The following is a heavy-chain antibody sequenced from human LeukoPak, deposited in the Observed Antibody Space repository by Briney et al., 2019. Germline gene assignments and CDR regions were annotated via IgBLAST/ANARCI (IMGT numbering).Heavy chain of an antibody. V-gene: IGHV3-23*01. CDR1: GFTFSSWA. CDR3: ASRPRADMGPLDY. D-gene: IGHD1-14*01. J-gene: IGHJ4*02. Sequence: PGGSLRLSCAASGFTFSSWAMTWVRQAPGKGLECVASITGDGTRTYYTDSVKGRFTISRDNSKNTLYLQMNSLRADETAIYCCASRPRADMGPLDYWGQGTLVTVST. CDR2: ITGDGTRT.